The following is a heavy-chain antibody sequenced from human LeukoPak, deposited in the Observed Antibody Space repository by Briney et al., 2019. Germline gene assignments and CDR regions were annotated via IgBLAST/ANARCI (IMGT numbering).Heavy chain of an antibody. CDR2: IRSKAYGGTT. Sequence: GGSLRLSCTASGFTFGDYAMSWVRQAPGKGLEWVGFIRSKAYGGTTEYAASVKGRFTISRDDSKSIAYLQMNSLKTEDTAVYYCTRENYDFWSGINWFDPWGQGTLVTVSS. CDR1: GFTFGDYA. D-gene: IGHD3-3*01. CDR3: TRENYDFWSGINWFDP. V-gene: IGHV3-49*04. J-gene: IGHJ5*02.